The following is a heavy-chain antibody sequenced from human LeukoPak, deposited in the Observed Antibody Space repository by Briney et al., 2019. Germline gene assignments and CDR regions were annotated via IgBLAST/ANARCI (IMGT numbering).Heavy chain of an antibody. Sequence: ASVKVSCKVSGYTLTELSMHWVRQAPGKGLEWMGGFDPEDGETIYAQKFQGRVTMTEDTSTDTAYMELSSLRSDDTAVYYCARDGRGAAAADDPLDIWGQGTTVTVSS. CDR3: ARDGRGAAAADDPLDI. D-gene: IGHD6-13*01. CDR1: GYTLTELS. J-gene: IGHJ3*02. V-gene: IGHV1-24*01. CDR2: FDPEDGET.